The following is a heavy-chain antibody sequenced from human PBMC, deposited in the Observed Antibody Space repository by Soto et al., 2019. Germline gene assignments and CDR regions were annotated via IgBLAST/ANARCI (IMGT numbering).Heavy chain of an antibody. Sequence: QVQLQQRGAGLLKPSETLSLTCAVYGGSFSGYYWTWIRQPPGTGLEWIGEINHSGSTNYNPSLKSRVTISVDTSTNQFSLKLTAVTAADTAVDYCARDKITGLFDYWGQGTLVTVSS. CDR1: GGSFSGYY. D-gene: IGHD2-8*02. J-gene: IGHJ4*02. CDR2: INHSGST. V-gene: IGHV4-34*01. CDR3: ARDKITGLFDY.